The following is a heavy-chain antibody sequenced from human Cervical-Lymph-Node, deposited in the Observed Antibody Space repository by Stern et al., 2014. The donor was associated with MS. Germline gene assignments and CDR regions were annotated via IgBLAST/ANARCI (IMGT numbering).Heavy chain of an antibody. D-gene: IGHD1-26*01. J-gene: IGHJ4*02. V-gene: IGHV4-31*03. CDR1: GGSLSSGVY. CDR2: SYYTGST. CDR3: ARVSVVGASLYYFDY. Sequence: VQLVESGPGLVKPSQTLSLTCTVSGGSLSSGVYWSWLRQHPGKGLEWIGDSYYTGSTYYNPSLKSRITISVDTSKNQFSLRLSSVTAADTAVYYCARVSVVGASLYYFDYWGQGTLVTVSS.